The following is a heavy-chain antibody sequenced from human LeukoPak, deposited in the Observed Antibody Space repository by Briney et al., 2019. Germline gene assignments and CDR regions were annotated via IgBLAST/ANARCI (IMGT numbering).Heavy chain of an antibody. CDR3: ARGPYCGGDCYFDD. CDR1: GGSVSNSRVY. V-gene: IGHV4-39*07. J-gene: IGHJ4*02. CDR2: IYNNGRT. Sequence: SETLSLTCTVSGGSVSNSRVYWAWIRQTPGEGLEWVGSIYNNGRTYYNPSLKSRVTISVDTPKNQFSLKLSSVTAADTAVYYCARGPYCGGDCYFDDWGQGTLVTVSS. D-gene: IGHD2-21*01.